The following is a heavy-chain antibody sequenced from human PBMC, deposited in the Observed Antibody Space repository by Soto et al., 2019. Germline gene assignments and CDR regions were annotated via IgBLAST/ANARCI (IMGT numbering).Heavy chain of an antibody. Sequence: AAVKVSCKASGGTFSSYAISWVRQAPGQGXEWMGGIIPIFGTANYAQKFQGRVTITADKSTSTAYMELSSLRSEDTAVYYCADTYYDFWGGYSYYYYYGMDVWGQGTTVTVSS. CDR3: ADTYYDFWGGYSYYYYYGMDV. V-gene: IGHV1-69*06. D-gene: IGHD3-3*01. CDR1: GGTFSSYA. CDR2: IIPIFGTA. J-gene: IGHJ6*02.